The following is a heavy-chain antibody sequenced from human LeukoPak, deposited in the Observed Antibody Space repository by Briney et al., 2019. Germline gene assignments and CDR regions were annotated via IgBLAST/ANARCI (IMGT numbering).Heavy chain of an antibody. CDR1: GFTFDDYA. CDR3: AKGQRVSHSGSYSGPHVDC. J-gene: IGHJ4*02. CDR2: ISWNSGSI. D-gene: IGHD1-26*01. V-gene: IGHV3-9*01. Sequence: PGRSLRLSCAASGFTFDDYAMHWVRQAPGKGLEWVSGISWNSGSIGYADSVKGRFTISRDNAKNSLYLQMNSLRAEVTALYYCAKGQRVSHSGSYSGPHVDCWGQGTLVTVSS.